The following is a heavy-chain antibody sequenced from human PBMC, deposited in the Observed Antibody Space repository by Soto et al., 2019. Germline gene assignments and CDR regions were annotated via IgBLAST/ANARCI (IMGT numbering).Heavy chain of an antibody. J-gene: IGHJ3*02. CDR3: ARDPSTQLGPNDAFDI. CDR1: GFTFSSYA. CDR2: ISYDGSNK. D-gene: IGHD7-27*01. V-gene: IGHV3-30*04. Sequence: GGSLRLSCAASGFTFSSYAMHWVRQAPGKGLEWVAVISYDGSNKYYADSVKGRFTISRDNSKNTLYLQMNSLRAEDTAVYYCARDPSTQLGPNDAFDIWGQGTMVTVSS.